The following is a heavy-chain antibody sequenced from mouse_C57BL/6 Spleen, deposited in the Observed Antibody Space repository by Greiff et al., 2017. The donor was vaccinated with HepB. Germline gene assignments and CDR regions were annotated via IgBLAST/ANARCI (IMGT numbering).Heavy chain of an antibody. D-gene: IGHD1-1*01. V-gene: IGHV1-69*01. CDR2: IDPSDSYT. CDR3: ARSDYGTY. CDR1: GYTFTSYW. Sequence: QVQLQQPGAELVMPGASVKLSCKASGYTFTSYWMHWVKQRPGQGLEWIGEIDPSDSYTNYNQKFKGKSTLTVDKSSSTAYMQLSSLTSEESAVYYCARSDYGTYWGQGTSVTVSS. J-gene: IGHJ4*01.